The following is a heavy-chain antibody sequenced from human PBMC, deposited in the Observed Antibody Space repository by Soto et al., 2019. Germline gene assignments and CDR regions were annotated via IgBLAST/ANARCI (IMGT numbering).Heavy chain of an antibody. CDR2: IYPANSGI. J-gene: IGHJ5*02. V-gene: IGHV5-51*01. CDR3: ARRLYFDTWFDP. Sequence: GESLKISCKGSGDNFATYWIGWVRQVPGRGPEWMAIIYPANSGIRYSPSFQGQITISADKSINTAYLQWNSLKASDTAMYYCARRLYFDTWFDPWGQGTLVTVSS. D-gene: IGHD3-9*01. CDR1: GDNFATYW.